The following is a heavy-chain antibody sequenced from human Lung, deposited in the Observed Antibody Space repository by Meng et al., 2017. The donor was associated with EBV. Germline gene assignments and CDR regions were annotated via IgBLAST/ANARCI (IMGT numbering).Heavy chain of an antibody. CDR3: ARDRKHYGERGWFDP. D-gene: IGHD4-17*01. V-gene: IGHV4-30-4*01. CDR1: GGSIGSGDYY. CDR2: IYYSGST. Sequence: QVQLQESGPGLVQPSQTLSPTCTVSGGSIGSGDYYWSWIRQPPGKGLEWIGYIYYSGSTYSNASLKSRVTISIDRSKNQFSLKLSSVTAADTAVYYCARDRKHYGERGWFDPWGQGTLVTVSS. J-gene: IGHJ5*02.